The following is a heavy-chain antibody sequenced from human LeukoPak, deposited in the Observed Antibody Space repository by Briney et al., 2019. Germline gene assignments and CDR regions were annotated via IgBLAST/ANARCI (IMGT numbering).Heavy chain of an antibody. Sequence: ASVKVSCRAFGYTFTSYGFSWVRQAPGQGPEWMGWISAYNGNTNYAQKFQGRATMTTDTSTSTAYLELRSLRSDDTAVYYCARGDYDSSSYQFYWGQGTLVTVSS. CDR1: GYTFTSYG. V-gene: IGHV1-18*01. CDR2: ISAYNGNT. D-gene: IGHD6-13*01. J-gene: IGHJ4*02. CDR3: ARGDYDSSSYQFY.